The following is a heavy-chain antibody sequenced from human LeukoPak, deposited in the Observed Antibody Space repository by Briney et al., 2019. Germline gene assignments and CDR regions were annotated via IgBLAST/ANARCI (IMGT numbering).Heavy chain of an antibody. D-gene: IGHD3-3*01. Sequence: GSLLLSCAASGFTFSSYWMHWVRQAPGTGRVWVSRINSDGSSTSYAASVKGRFTISRDNAKNTLYLQMNSLRAEDTAVYYCARGITIFGVVTLYYYYGMDVWGQGTTVTVSS. J-gene: IGHJ6*02. V-gene: IGHV3-74*01. CDR3: ARGITIFGVVTLYYYYGMDV. CDR2: INSDGSST. CDR1: GFTFSSYW.